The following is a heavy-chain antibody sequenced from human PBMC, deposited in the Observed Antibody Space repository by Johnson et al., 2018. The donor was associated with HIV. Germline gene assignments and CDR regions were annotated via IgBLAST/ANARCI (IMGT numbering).Heavy chain of an antibody. CDR2: ISWNRGRK. D-gene: IGHD3-16*01. CDR1: GFTFDDYA. Sequence: QLVESGGGLVKPGGSLRLSCAASGFTFDDYAMHWVRQAPGKGLEWVSGISWNRGRKGYADSVKGRFTISRDNSKNTLYLQMNSLRAEDTAVYYCATGFGPAFEMWGQGTMVTVSS. V-gene: IGHV3-9*01. J-gene: IGHJ3*02. CDR3: ATGFGPAFEM.